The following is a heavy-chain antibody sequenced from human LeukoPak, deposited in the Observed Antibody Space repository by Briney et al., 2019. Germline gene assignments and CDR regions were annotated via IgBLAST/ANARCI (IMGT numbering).Heavy chain of an antibody. Sequence: PGGSLRLSCAASGFTFGSYSMNWVRQAPGKGLVWVSRIDNDGSDTTYADSVRGRFTISRDNAKNTLYLQMDSLRAEDTAVYYCVRDRPHNWFDPWGQGTLVTVSS. V-gene: IGHV3-74*01. J-gene: IGHJ5*02. CDR2: IDNDGSDT. CDR3: VRDRPHNWFDP. D-gene: IGHD6-6*01. CDR1: GFTFGSYS.